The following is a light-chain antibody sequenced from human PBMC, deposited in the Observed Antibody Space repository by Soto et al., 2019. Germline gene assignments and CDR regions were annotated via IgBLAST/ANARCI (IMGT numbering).Light chain of an antibody. CDR1: QGISYF. Sequence: DIQMTQSPSSVSASVGDRVTVTCRASQGISYFLAWYQQKPGKAPKLLISAAYTLQSGVPSRFSGSGSGTDFTLTISNLQPEDFATYYCQQANSFPFTFGGGTKVEIK. J-gene: IGKJ4*01. CDR2: AAY. CDR3: QQANSFPFT. V-gene: IGKV1-12*01.